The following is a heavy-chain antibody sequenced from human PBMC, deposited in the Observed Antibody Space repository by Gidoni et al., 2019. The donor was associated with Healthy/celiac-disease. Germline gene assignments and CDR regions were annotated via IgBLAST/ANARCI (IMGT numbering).Heavy chain of an antibody. Sequence: QVQLQESGPGLVKPSETLSLTCTVSGGSISSYYWSWIRQPPGKGLEWIGYIYYSGSTNYNPSLKSRVTISVDTSKNQFSLKLSSVTAADTAVYYCARALWFGELSYYYGMDVWGQGTTVTVSS. V-gene: IGHV4-59*01. D-gene: IGHD3-10*01. CDR3: ARALWFGELSYYYGMDV. CDR1: GGSISSYY. CDR2: IYYSGST. J-gene: IGHJ6*02.